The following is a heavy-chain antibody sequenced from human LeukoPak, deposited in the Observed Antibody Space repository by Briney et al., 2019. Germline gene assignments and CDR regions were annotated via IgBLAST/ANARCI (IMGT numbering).Heavy chain of an antibody. Sequence: GASVKVSCKASGYTFTSYGISWVRQAPGQGLEWMGWISAYNGNTNYAQKLQGRVTMTTDTSTSTAYMELRSLRSDDTAVYYCARGRRYDSSGYPDNHFDYWGQGTLVTVSS. CDR3: ARGRRYDSSGYPDNHFDY. D-gene: IGHD3-22*01. J-gene: IGHJ4*02. CDR2: ISAYNGNT. CDR1: GYTFTSYG. V-gene: IGHV1-18*01.